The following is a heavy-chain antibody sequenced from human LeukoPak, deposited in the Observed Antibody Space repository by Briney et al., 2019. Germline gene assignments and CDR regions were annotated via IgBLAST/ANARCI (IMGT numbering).Heavy chain of an antibody. CDR1: GGSISSGDYY. CDR2: IYYSGST. V-gene: IGHV4-30-4*01. CDR3: ARNHGGWFDS. J-gene: IGHJ5*01. D-gene: IGHD4-23*01. Sequence: SQTLSLTCTVPGGSISSGDYYWSWIRQPPGKGLEWIGYIYYSGSTYYNPSLKSRVTISVDTSKNQFSLKVNSVTAADTAAYYCARNHGGWFDSWGQGTLVTVSS.